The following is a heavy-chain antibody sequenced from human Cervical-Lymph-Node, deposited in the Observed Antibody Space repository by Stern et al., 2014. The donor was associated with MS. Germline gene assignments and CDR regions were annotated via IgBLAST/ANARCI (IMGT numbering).Heavy chain of an antibody. CDR2: ISANKGDT. Sequence: QVQLVESGPEVKKPGASVKVSCTASGYTFTGYAISWVRQAPGHGLEWMGWISANKGDTNYAQKFQDRVTMTTDSFTSTAYMELSSLRSDDTAVYYCARQWLDFYYAMDVWGPGTTVIVS. V-gene: IGHV1-18*01. CDR3: ARQWLDFYYAMDV. J-gene: IGHJ6*02. CDR1: GYTFTGYA. D-gene: IGHD6-19*01.